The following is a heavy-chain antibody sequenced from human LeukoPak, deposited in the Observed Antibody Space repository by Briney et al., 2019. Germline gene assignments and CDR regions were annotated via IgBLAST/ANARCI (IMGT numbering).Heavy chain of an antibody. Sequence: SETLSLTCTVAGGSISSYYCSWIRQPAGKGLEWIGRIYTSGSTNYNPSLTSRVTMSVDTSKNQFSLKLSSVTDADTAVYYCATGYSSGWDFDYWGQGTLVTVSS. J-gene: IGHJ4*02. CDR3: ATGYSSGWDFDY. V-gene: IGHV4-4*07. D-gene: IGHD6-19*01. CDR1: GGSISSYY. CDR2: IYTSGST.